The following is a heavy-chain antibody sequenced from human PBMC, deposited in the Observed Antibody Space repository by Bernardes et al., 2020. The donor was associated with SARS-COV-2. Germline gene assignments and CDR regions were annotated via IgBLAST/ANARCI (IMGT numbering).Heavy chain of an antibody. CDR1: DALFSGYY. Sequence: SEPLSLTCVVYDALFSGYYWTWVRQSPEKGLEWIGELNHSGETKYNPSLKSRVTISLDVSKNQISLRLNSVTAADTAIYYCARGSHESWIPYSRGFYYLDVWAKGTTVTVSS. J-gene: IGHJ6*03. D-gene: IGHD3-3*01. CDR3: ARGSHESWIPYSRGFYYLDV. CDR2: LNHSGET. V-gene: IGHV4-34*01.